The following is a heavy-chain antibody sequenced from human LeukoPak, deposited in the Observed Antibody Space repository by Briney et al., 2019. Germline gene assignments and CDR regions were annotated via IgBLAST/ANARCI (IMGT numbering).Heavy chain of an antibody. CDR2: IYFSGST. Sequence: PSETLSLTCTVSGGSIRSYYWRWIRQPPGKGLEWIGYIYFSGSTSYNPSLKSRVTISVDRSKNQFSLKLSSVAAADTAVYYCARSYDTNFDFWGQGTLVTVSS. CDR1: GGSIRSYY. J-gene: IGHJ4*02. V-gene: IGHV4-59*01. CDR3: ARSYDTNFDF. D-gene: IGHD3-3*01.